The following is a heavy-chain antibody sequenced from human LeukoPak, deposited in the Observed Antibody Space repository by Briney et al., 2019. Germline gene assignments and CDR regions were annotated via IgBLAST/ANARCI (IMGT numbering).Heavy chain of an antibody. CDR3: AKVAGSSGYYPDF. V-gene: IGHV3-23*01. CDR2: ISANGRST. Sequence: PGGSLRLSWGASGVTLTSYAMSWLRQAPGKGLEGSSAISANGRSTYHADSVKGRFTISRDIYTNTLYLQMNSLRAEDTAFYYCAKVAGSSGYYPDFWGQGTLVTVSS. CDR1: GVTLTSYA. J-gene: IGHJ4*02. D-gene: IGHD3-22*01.